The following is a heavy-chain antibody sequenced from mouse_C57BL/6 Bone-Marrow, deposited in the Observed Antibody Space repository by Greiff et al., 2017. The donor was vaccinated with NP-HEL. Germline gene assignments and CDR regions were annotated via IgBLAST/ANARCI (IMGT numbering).Heavy chain of an antibody. CDR2: ISSGGSYT. Sequence: EVMLEESGGDLVKPGGSLKLSCAASGFTFSSYGMSWVRQTPDKRLEWVATISSGGSYTYYPDSVKGRFTISRDNAKNTLYLQMSSLKSEDTAMYYCARRVYYDGSSPFYFDVWGTGTTVTVSS. D-gene: IGHD1-1*01. J-gene: IGHJ1*03. CDR1: GFTFSSYG. V-gene: IGHV5-6*02. CDR3: ARRVYYDGSSPFYFDV.